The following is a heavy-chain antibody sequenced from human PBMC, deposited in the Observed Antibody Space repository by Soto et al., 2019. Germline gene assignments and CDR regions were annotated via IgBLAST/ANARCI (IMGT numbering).Heavy chain of an antibody. D-gene: IGHD2-21*02. CDR1: GFTFSMYS. CDR2: IPQDGVDG. Sequence: LRLSCEVSGFTFSMYSMSWVRQTPGKGLEWVAKIPQDGVDGHYADSVKGRFTISRDNGKNSLYLQMNNLRAEDTAVYYCARDHLILPAHDFFYGSDVWGRGATVTVSS. V-gene: IGHV3-7*03. J-gene: IGHJ6*02. CDR3: ARDHLILPAHDFFYGSDV.